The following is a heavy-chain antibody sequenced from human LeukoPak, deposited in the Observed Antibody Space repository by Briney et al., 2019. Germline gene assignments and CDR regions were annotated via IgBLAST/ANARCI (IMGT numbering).Heavy chain of an antibody. D-gene: IGHD3-10*01. V-gene: IGHV4-59*01. CDR3: ARDRQEFDYYGMGV. CDR2: IHYSGST. CDR1: GGSINSYY. J-gene: IGHJ6*02. Sequence: SETLSLTCTVSGGSINSYYWSWIRQPPGEGLEWIGYIHYSGSTNYNPSLKSRVTISVDTSKNQFSLKLSSVTAADTAVYYCARDRQEFDYYGMGVWGQGTTVTVSS.